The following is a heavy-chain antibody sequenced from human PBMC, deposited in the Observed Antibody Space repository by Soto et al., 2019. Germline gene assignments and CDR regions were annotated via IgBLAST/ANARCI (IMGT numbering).Heavy chain of an antibody. Sequence: GAPVTVSWKASEGSFCRHTIRWVQQAPGQGLEWMGGIIPIFGTANYAQKFQGRVTITADESTSTAYMELSSLRSEDTAVYYCARENSAPPPPYAFDIWGQGTMGTVSS. V-gene: IGHV1-69*13. CDR3: ARENSAPPPPYAFDI. J-gene: IGHJ3*02. CDR2: IIPIFGTA. CDR1: EGSFCRHT.